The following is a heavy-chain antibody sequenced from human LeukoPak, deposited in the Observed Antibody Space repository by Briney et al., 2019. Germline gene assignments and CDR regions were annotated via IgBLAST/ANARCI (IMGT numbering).Heavy chain of an antibody. J-gene: IGHJ3*02. CDR3: ASPNFEYSSSWDAFDI. CDR2: INHSGST. Sequence: SETLSLTCAVYGGSFSGYYWSWIRQPPGKGLEWIGEINHSGSTNYNPSLKSRVTISVDKSKNQFSLKLSSVTAADTAVYYCASPNFEYSSSWDAFDIWGQGTMVTVSS. CDR1: GGSFSGYY. D-gene: IGHD6-6*01. V-gene: IGHV4-34*01.